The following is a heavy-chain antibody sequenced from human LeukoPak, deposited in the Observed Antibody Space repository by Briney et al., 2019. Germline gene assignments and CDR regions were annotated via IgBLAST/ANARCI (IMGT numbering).Heavy chain of an antibody. CDR1: GITFNSYS. D-gene: IGHD3-10*01. Sequence: GGSLRLSCAASGITFNSYSMNWVCQAPGKGLEWVSYISSSSNTIYYADSVKGRFTISRDNAKNSMYLQMNSLRAEDTAVYYCARDRVGDYYGSGSPNWFDPWGKGTLVTVSS. CDR2: ISSSSNTI. V-gene: IGHV3-48*01. CDR3: ARDRVGDYYGSGSPNWFDP. J-gene: IGHJ5*02.